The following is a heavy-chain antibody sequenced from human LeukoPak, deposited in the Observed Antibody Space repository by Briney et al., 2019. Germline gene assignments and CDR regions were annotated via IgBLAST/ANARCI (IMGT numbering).Heavy chain of an antibody. CDR2: MNPNSGNT. J-gene: IGHJ4*02. Sequence: GASVKVSFKASGYTFTSYDINWVRQATGQGLEWMGWMNPNSGNTGYAQKFQGRVTMTRNTSISTAYMELSSLRSEDTAVYYCARVALRDGYNALDYWGQGTLVTVSS. D-gene: IGHD5-24*01. CDR1: GYTFTSYD. V-gene: IGHV1-8*01. CDR3: ARVALRDGYNALDY.